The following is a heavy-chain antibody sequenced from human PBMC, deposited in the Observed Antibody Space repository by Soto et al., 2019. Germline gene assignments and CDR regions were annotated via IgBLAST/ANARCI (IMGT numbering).Heavy chain of an antibody. J-gene: IGHJ6*02. CDR2: INHSGST. D-gene: IGHD3-3*01. CDR3: ARDLYDFWSGYSNYYYYGMDV. V-gene: IGHV4-34*01. Sequence: SETLSLTCAVYGGSFSGYYWSWIRQPPGKGLEWIGEINHSGSTNYNPSLKSRVTISVDTSKNQFSLKLSSVTAADTAVYYCARDLYDFWSGYSNYYYYGMDVWGQGTTVTVSS. CDR1: GGSFSGYY.